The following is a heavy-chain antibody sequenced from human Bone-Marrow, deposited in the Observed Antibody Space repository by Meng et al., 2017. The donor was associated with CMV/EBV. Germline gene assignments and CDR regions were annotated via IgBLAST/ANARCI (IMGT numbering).Heavy chain of an antibody. Sequence: SVKVSCKASGGTFSSYAISWVRQAPGQGLEWMGGIIPIFGTANYAQKFQGRVTITTDESTSTAYMELSRLRSDDTAVYYCAREIQIAVACIIFDPLGQGTLVTVS. CDR3: AREIQIAVACIIFDP. CDR2: IIPIFGTA. CDR1: GGTFSSYA. J-gene: IGHJ5*02. D-gene: IGHD6-19*01. V-gene: IGHV1-69*05.